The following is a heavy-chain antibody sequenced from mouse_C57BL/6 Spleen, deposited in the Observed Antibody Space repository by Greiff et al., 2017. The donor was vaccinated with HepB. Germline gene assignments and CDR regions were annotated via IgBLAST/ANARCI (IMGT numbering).Heavy chain of an antibody. V-gene: IGHV3-6*01. J-gene: IGHJ2*01. Sequence: EVQLVESGPGLVKPSQSLSLTCSVTGYSITSGYYWNWIRQFPGNKLEWMGYISYDGSNNYNPSLKNRISITRDTSKNQFFLKLNSVTTEDTATYYCARDDDGYFYYWGQGTTLTVSS. CDR1: GYSITSGYY. D-gene: IGHD2-3*01. CDR3: ARDDDGYFYY. CDR2: ISYDGSN.